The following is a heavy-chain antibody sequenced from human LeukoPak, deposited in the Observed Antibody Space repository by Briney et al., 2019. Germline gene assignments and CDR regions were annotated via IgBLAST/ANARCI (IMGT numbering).Heavy chain of an antibody. D-gene: IGHD3-3*01. CDR2: ISVYNGNT. J-gene: IGHJ6*02. CDR3: ARYYGFWTGMDV. V-gene: IGHV1-18*01. Sequence: ASVKVSCKASGYTFTSYDISWVRQAPGQGLEWMGWISVYNGNTKYAQKLQGRVTMTTDTSTSTAYMELRSLRSDDTAVYYCARYYGFWTGMDVWGQGTTVTVSS. CDR1: GYTFTSYD.